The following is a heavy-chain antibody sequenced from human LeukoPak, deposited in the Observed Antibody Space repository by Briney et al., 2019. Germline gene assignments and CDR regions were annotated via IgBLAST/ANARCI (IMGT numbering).Heavy chain of an antibody. CDR1: GGPISSSSYY. CDR2: IYYSGST. J-gene: IGHJ4*02. Sequence: SETLSLTCTVSGGPISSSSYYWGWIRLPPGKGLEWIGSIYYSGSTYYNPSLKSRVTISVDTSKNQFSLKLSSVTAADTAVYYCARDVLLWFGELSHFDYWGQGTLVTVSS. CDR3: ARDVLLWFGELSHFDY. V-gene: IGHV4-39*07. D-gene: IGHD3-10*01.